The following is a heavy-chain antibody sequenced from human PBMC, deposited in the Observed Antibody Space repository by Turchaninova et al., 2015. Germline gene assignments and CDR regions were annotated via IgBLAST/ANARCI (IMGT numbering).Heavy chain of an antibody. CDR1: GGSLTGHY. CDR3: VRNSCDGVSCHGFDI. J-gene: IGHJ3*02. CDR2: IHQSGST. V-gene: IGHV4-34*01. D-gene: IGHD2-15*01. Sequence: QVQLQQWGAGLLKPSEPLSLTCTVYGGSLTGHYWSWIRQPPGKGLEWIGQIHQSGSTMYIPSLKSRVTISEDTSKNQFSLNLYSVTAADTAVYYCVRNSCDGVSCHGFDIWGQGTMVTVSS.